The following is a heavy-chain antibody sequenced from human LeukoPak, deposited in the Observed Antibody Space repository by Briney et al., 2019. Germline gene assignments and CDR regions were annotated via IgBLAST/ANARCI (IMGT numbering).Heavy chain of an antibody. CDR1: GGSIRSSYYY. J-gene: IGHJ4*02. V-gene: IGHV4-39*01. Sequence: PSETLSLTCTVSGGSIRSSYYYWGWIRQPPGKGLEWIGSIYDSGSTYYNPSLKSRVTISVDTSKNQFSLKLNSVTAADTAVYYCARPVSAYYGSGSYFYWGQGTLVTVSS. D-gene: IGHD3-10*01. CDR3: ARPVSAYYGSGSYFY. CDR2: IYDSGST.